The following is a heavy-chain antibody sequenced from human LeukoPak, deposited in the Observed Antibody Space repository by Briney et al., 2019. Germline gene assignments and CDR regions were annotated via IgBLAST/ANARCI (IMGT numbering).Heavy chain of an antibody. Sequence: SETLSLTCTVSGGSISSYYWSWIRQPPGKGLEWIGYIYYSGSTNYNPSLKSRVTISVDTSKSQFSLKLSSVTAADTAVYYCARLPNSGTYYYYGMDVWGQGTTVTVSS. CDR2: IYYSGST. CDR3: ARLPNSGTYYYYGMDV. J-gene: IGHJ6*02. D-gene: IGHD4-23*01. CDR1: GGSISSYY. V-gene: IGHV4-59*08.